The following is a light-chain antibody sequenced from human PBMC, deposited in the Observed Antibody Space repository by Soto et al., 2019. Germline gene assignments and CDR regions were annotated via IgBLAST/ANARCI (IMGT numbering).Light chain of an antibody. CDR1: QSISSW. CDR3: QQYNSYST. V-gene: IGKV1-5*01. Sequence: DIQMTQSPSTLSASVGDRVTITCRASQSISSWLAWYQQKPGKAPKLLIYDASSLESGVPSRFSGSGSGTEFTITISSLQPDDFATYYCQQYNSYSTFGPGTKVDIK. CDR2: DAS. J-gene: IGKJ3*01.